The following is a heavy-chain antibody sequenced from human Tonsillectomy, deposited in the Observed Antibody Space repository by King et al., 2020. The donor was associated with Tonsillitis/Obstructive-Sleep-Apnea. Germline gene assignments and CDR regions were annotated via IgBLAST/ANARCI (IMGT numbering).Heavy chain of an antibody. D-gene: IGHD5-12*01. CDR1: GFTFSSYS. V-gene: IGHV3-48*02. CDR3: ARDPGIVATDYYMDV. Sequence: QLVESGGGLVQPGGSLRLSCAASGFTFSSYSMNWVRQAPGKGIERVSYISSRSSTMYYADSVKGRFTVSRDNAKNSLYLQMNSLRDEDTAVYYCARDPGIVATDYYMDVWGKGTTVTVSS. CDR2: ISSRSSTM. J-gene: IGHJ6*03.